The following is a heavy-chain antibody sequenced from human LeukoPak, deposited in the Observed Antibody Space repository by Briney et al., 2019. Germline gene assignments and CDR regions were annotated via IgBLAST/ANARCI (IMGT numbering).Heavy chain of an antibody. CDR1: GGSISSGDYY. Sequence: SQTLSLTCTVSGGSISSGDYYWSWIRQPPGKGLEWIGYIYYSGSTYYNPSLKSRVTISVDTSKNQFSLKLSSVTAADTAVYYCARGHSVVAANFWFDPWGQGTLVTVSS. CDR3: ARGHSVVAANFWFDP. J-gene: IGHJ5*02. D-gene: IGHD2-15*01. V-gene: IGHV4-30-4*01. CDR2: IYYSGST.